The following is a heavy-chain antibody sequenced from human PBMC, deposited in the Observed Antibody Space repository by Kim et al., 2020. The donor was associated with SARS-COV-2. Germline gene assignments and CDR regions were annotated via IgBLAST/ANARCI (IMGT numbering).Heavy chain of an antibody. CDR2: IKQDGSEK. D-gene: IGHD1-26*01. CDR3: ARDYSGSYYEVCVY. V-gene: IGHV3-7*01. CDR1: GFTFSSYW. Sequence: GGSLRLSCAASGFTFSSYWMSWVRQAPGKGLEWVANIKQDGSEKYYVDSVKGRFTISRDNAKNSLYLQMNSLRAEDTAVYYCARDYSGSYYEVCVYWGQGTLVTVSS. J-gene: IGHJ4*02.